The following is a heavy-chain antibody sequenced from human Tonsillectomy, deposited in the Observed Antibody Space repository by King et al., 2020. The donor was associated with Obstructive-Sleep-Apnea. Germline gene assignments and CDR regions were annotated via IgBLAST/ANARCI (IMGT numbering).Heavy chain of an antibody. J-gene: IGHJ4*02. CDR2: INPNSGGT. V-gene: IGHV1-2*02. Sequence: VQLVESGAEVKKPGASVKVSCKASGYTFTDYYMHWVRQAPGQGLEWMGWINPNSGGTNYVQNFQGRVTMTRDTSISTAYMELNRLRSDDTAVYYCARDPVASTRRIRRIKTCYFDYWGQGTLVTVSS. CDR1: GYTFTDYY. D-gene: IGHD3-10*01. CDR3: ARDPVASTRRIRRIKTCYFDY.